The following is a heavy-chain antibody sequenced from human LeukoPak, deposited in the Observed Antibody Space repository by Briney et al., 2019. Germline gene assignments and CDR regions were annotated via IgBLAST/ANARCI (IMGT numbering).Heavy chain of an antibody. Sequence: SETLSLTCTVSGGSISSSSYYWGWIRQPPGKGLEWIGSIYYSGSTYYNPSLKSRVTISVDTSKNQFSLKLSSVTAADTAVYYCARDRPDYDILTGYYTSGGEFDYWGQGTLVTVSS. CDR1: GGSISSSSYY. CDR3: ARDRPDYDILTGYYTSGGEFDY. V-gene: IGHV4-39*07. J-gene: IGHJ4*02. D-gene: IGHD3-9*01. CDR2: IYYSGST.